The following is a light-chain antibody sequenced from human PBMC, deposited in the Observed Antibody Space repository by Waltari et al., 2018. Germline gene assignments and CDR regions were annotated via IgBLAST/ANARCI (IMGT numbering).Light chain of an antibody. V-gene: IGKV3-11*01. CDR1: QSVGRF. CDR2: DAS. J-gene: IGKJ2*03. CDR3: QHRSSWPYS. Sequence: IVLTQSPATLPLSLGEGATLPCRARQSVGRFLAWYQQKPGQAPRLLIYDASNRATGIPARFSASGSGTDFTLTLSSLEPEDFAVYYCQHRSSWPYSFGQGTKLEIK.